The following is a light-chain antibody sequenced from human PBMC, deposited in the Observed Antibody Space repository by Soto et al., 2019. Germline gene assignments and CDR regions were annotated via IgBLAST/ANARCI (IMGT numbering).Light chain of an antibody. CDR1: QSVLYKSNINNH. CDR2: WAS. Sequence: DIVITQSPDSLAVSLGEKATINCKSRQSVLYKSNINNHLAWYQQTPGRPPRLLISWASTRDPGVPARFSGSGSGTNFTLTISSLQAEDVAVYYCQQYYGTPRTLGQGTKVDIK. J-gene: IGKJ1*01. CDR3: QQYYGTPRT. V-gene: IGKV4-1*01.